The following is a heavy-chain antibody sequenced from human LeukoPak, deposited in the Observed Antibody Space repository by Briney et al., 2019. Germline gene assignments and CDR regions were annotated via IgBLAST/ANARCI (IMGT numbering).Heavy chain of an antibody. Sequence: GGSLRLSWAASGFTFSSYGMHWVRQAPGKGLEWVAVISYDGSNKYYADSVKGRFTISRDNSKNTLYLQMNSLRAEDTAVYYCLGATFDYWGQGALVTVSS. CDR2: ISYDGSNK. J-gene: IGHJ4*02. CDR3: LGATFDY. V-gene: IGHV3-30*03. CDR1: GFTFSSYG.